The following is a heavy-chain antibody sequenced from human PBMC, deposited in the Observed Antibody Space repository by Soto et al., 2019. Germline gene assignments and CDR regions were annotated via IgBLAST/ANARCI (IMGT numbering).Heavy chain of an antibody. J-gene: IGHJ5*02. Sequence: ASVKVSCKASGYTFTSYYMHWVRQAPGQGLEWMGIINPSGGSTSYAQKFQGRVTMTRDTSTSTVYMELNSLRSEDTAVYYCARDLFVSTVTTSIYWFDPWGQGTLVTVSS. V-gene: IGHV1-46*01. CDR3: ARDLFVSTVTTSIYWFDP. CDR2: INPSGGST. CDR1: GYTFTSYY. D-gene: IGHD4-17*01.